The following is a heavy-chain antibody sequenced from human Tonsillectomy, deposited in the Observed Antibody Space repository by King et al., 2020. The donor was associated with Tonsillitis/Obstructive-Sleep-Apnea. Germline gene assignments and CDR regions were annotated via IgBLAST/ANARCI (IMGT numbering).Heavy chain of an antibody. CDR1: GYSFTSYW. CDR2: IDPSDSYT. V-gene: IGHV5-10-1*03. J-gene: IGHJ4*02. Sequence: VQLVESGAEVKKPGESLRISCKGSGYSFTSYWISWVRQMPGKGLEWMGRIDPSDSYTNYSPSFQGHVTISADKSISTAYLQWSSLKASDTAMYYCARHAGQYSSRWTPTYFDYWGQGTLVTVSS. CDR3: ARHAGQYSSRWTPTYFDY. D-gene: IGHD6-13*01.